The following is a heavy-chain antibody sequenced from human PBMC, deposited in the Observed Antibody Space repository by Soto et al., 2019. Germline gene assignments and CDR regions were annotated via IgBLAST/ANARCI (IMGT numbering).Heavy chain of an antibody. V-gene: IGHV3-23*01. Sequence: GGSLRLSCAASGFTFSSYAMSWVRHAPGKGLDWVSAISAGGTTYFADSVKGRFTISRDNSKNTVFLQMNSLRADDTAVYYCARRNQLWPYDAFDIWGQGTMVTVSS. CDR2: ISAGGTT. J-gene: IGHJ3*02. CDR3: ARRNQLWPYDAFDI. D-gene: IGHD5-18*01. CDR1: GFTFSSYA.